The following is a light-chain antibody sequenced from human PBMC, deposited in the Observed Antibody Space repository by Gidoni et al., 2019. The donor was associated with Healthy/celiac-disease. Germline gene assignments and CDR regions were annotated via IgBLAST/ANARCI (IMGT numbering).Light chain of an antibody. V-gene: IGKV1-5*03. J-gene: IGKJ1*01. CDR2: KAS. CDR3: QQYNSYSWT. CDR1: QSISSW. Sequence: DIQMTQSPSTLSASVGDRVTITCRASQSISSWLAWYQQKPGKAPKLLIYKASSLESGAPSRFSGSGSGTEFTLTISSLQPDDFATYYCQQYNSYSWTFGQXTKVEIK.